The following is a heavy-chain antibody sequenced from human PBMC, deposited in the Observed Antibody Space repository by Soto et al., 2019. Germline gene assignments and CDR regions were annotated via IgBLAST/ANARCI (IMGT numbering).Heavy chain of an antibody. D-gene: IGHD6-13*01. V-gene: IGHV3-30*18. CDR1: GFTFSSYG. Sequence: GGSLRLSCAASGFTFSSYGMHWVRQAPGKGLEWVAVISYDGSNKYYADSVKGRFTISRDNSKNTLYLQMNSLRAEDTAVYYCAKENSNPHARYYYYGMDVWGQGTTVTVSS. CDR3: AKENSNPHARYYYYGMDV. CDR2: ISYDGSNK. J-gene: IGHJ6*02.